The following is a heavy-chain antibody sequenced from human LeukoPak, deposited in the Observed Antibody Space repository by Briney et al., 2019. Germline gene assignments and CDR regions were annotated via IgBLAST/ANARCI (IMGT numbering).Heavy chain of an antibody. V-gene: IGHV4-39*02. Sequence: PSETLSLTCTVSGGSLSSSSYYWGWIRQPPGKGLEWMGSIYYSGSTYYNPSLKSRVTISLDTSKNHFSLKLSSVTAADTAVYYCASLEYFYSYMDVWGKGTTVTVSS. CDR1: GGSLSSSSYY. CDR3: ASLEYFYSYMDV. J-gene: IGHJ6*03. CDR2: IYYSGST. D-gene: IGHD1-1*01.